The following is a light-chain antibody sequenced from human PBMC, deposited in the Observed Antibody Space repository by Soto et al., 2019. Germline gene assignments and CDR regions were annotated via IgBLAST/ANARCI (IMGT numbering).Light chain of an antibody. J-gene: IGLJ1*01. Sequence: QSALTQPPSASGSAGQSVTISCTGTSTDVGGYNYVSWYQQHPGKAPKLMIYEVSKRPSGVPDRFSGSKSGNTASLTVSGLQAEDEADYYCSSYAGNNIHYVFGTGIKVTVL. CDR2: EVS. CDR1: STDVGGYNY. CDR3: SSYAGNNIHYV. V-gene: IGLV2-8*01.